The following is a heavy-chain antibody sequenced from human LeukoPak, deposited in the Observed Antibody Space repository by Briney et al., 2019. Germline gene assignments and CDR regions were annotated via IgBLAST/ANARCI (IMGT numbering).Heavy chain of an antibody. CDR2: ISYSGTTK. J-gene: IGHJ6*04. CDR3: AELGITMIGGV. D-gene: IGHD3-10*02. V-gene: IGHV3-11*04. CDR1: GFTFSDYY. Sequence: PGGSLRLSCAVSGFTFSDYYMSWIRQAPGKGLEWVSYISYSGTTKYNADSVKGRFSISRDNAKNSLYLQMNSLRAEDTAVYYCAELGITMIGGVWGKGTTVTISS.